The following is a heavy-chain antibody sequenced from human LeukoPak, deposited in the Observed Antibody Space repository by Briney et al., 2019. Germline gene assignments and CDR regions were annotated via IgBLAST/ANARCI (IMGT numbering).Heavy chain of an antibody. J-gene: IGHJ6*02. V-gene: IGHV4-30-2*01. CDR2: IYQSGSS. CDR3: ARYDFWSGYDV. Sequence: SQTLSLTCAVSGGSISSGGYSWSWIRQPPGKGLEWIGYIYQSGSSYCNPSLKSRVTISVDRSKNQFSLKLSSVTAADTAGYYCARYDFWSGYDVWGQGTTVTVSS. D-gene: IGHD3-3*01. CDR1: GGSISSGGYS.